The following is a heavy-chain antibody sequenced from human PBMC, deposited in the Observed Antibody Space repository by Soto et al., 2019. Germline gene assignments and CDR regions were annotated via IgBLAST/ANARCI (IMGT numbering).Heavy chain of an antibody. CDR2: ISSDGSNK. D-gene: IGHD6-13*01. CDR1: GFTFSSYP. V-gene: IGHV3-30-3*01. J-gene: IGHJ5*02. CDR3: ARDVPGGQQLVGWVDP. Sequence: QVQLVESGGGVVQPGRSLRLSCAASGFTFSSYPVHWVRQAPGKGLEWVAVISSDGSNKYYADSVKGRFTISRDNSKNTLYLQMNSLRTEDTAVYYCARDVPGGQQLVGWVDPWGQGTLVTVSS.